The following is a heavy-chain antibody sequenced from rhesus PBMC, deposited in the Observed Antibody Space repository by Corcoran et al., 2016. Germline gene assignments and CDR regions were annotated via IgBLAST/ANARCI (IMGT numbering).Heavy chain of an antibody. J-gene: IGHJ4*01. D-gene: IGHD5-30*01. Sequence: QVQLQESGPGLVKPSETLALPCDVSGASISRNYWSWVPTAPGKGREWIGRIYGSGGITDYNPSLKSRVTISIDTSKNQFSLKLSAVTAADTAVYYCARYQIGGYSGYRYYFDYWGQGVLVTVSS. CDR2: IYGSGGIT. CDR3: ARYQIGGYSGYRYYFDY. V-gene: IGHV4S2*01. CDR1: GASISRNY.